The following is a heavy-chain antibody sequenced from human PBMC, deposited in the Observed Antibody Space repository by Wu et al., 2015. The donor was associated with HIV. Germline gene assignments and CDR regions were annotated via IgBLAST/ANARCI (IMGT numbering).Heavy chain of an antibody. V-gene: IGHV1-2*02. CDR1: NYTFKNYG. J-gene: IGHJ3*02. CDR2: TNVNTGGT. Sequence: QAKLVQSGSEVKKPGASVKVSCKASNYTFKNYGINWVRQAPGHGLEWMGWTNVNTGGTNYAPKFQGRVTMTRDTSISTAYIELSGLTSDDTAVYYCTRDELFRVDDAFDMWGQGTLVTVSS. D-gene: IGHD2-15*01. CDR3: TRDELFRVDDAFDM.